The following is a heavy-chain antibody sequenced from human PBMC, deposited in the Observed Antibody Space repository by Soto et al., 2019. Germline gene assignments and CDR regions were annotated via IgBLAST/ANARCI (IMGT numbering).Heavy chain of an antibody. CDR3: ARGAFDYGSESDYNTPCDY. J-gene: IGHJ4*02. D-gene: IGHD3-10*01. Sequence: QVQLVQSGAEVKKPGASVKVSCKASGYIFTSYGITWLRQAPGQGLEWLGWIGLYIHNTNYAQKFQGRVTITTDTSASQVYMELRSLTSDDTAVYYCARGAFDYGSESDYNTPCDYWGQGTLVTVCS. CDR2: IGLYIHNT. CDR1: GYIFTSYG. V-gene: IGHV1-18*04.